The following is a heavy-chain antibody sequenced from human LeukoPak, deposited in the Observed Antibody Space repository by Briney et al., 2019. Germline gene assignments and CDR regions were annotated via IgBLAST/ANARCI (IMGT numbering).Heavy chain of an antibody. V-gene: IGHV3-48*02. CDR2: ISYTSRDI. D-gene: IGHD3-16*01. CDR1: GFTFSSSS. Sequence: PGGSLRLSCTASGFTFSSSSMNWVRQAPGKGLEWISYISYTSRDIFYADSVRGRFTISRDNAKNSLYLLMNSLRDEDTAVYYCARDASFGADWRFWGRGTLVTVSS. CDR3: ARDASFGADWRF. J-gene: IGHJ4*02.